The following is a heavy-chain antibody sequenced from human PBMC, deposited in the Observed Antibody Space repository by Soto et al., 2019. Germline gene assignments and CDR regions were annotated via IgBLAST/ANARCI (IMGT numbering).Heavy chain of an antibody. J-gene: IGHJ1*01. CDR3: ASDYDFWSGPIGEYFQH. CDR1: GFTFSSYW. CDR2: IKQDGSEK. Sequence: GGSLRLSCAASGFTFSSYWMGWVRQAPGKGLEWVANIKQDGSEKYYVDSVKGRFTISRDNAKNSLYLQMNSLRAEDTAVYYCASDYDFWSGPIGEYFQHWGQGTLVTVSS. D-gene: IGHD3-3*01. V-gene: IGHV3-7*05.